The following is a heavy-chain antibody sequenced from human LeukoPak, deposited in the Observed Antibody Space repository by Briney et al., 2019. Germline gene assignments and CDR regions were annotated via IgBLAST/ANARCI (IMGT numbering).Heavy chain of an antibody. V-gene: IGHV1-69*05. D-gene: IGHD3-22*01. CDR2: IIPIFGTA. J-gene: IGHJ4*02. CDR3: AREKYYRSGYYSLCFDY. Sequence: SVKVSCKASGGTFSSYAISWVRQAPGQGLEWMGGIIPIFGTANYAQKFQGRVTITTDESTSTAYIELSSLRSEETAVYYCAREKYYRSGYYSLCFDYWGQGTLVTVSS. CDR1: GGTFSSYA.